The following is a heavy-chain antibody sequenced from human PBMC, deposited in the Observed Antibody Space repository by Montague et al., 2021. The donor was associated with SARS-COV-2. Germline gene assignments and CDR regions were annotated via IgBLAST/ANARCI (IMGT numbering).Heavy chain of an antibody. CDR2: IYYSGST. Sequence: SETRSLTCTVSGGSISSYYWSWIRQPPGKGLEWIGYIYYSGSTNYNPSLKSRVTMSVDTSKNQFSLKLSSVTAADTAVYYCARGAGRGSGYGKYYYYYYGMDVWGQGTTVTVSS. CDR1: GGSISSYY. D-gene: IGHD5-12*01. J-gene: IGHJ6*02. V-gene: IGHV4-59*01. CDR3: ARGAGRGSGYGKYYYYYYGMDV.